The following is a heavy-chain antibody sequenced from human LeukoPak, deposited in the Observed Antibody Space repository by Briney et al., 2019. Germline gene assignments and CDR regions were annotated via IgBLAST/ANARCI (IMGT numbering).Heavy chain of an antibody. J-gene: IGHJ5*02. CDR1: GYTFTSYD. CDR3: ARVRGYSGYDYNWFDP. D-gene: IGHD5-12*01. Sequence: ASVKVSCKASGYTFTSYDINWVRQATGQGLEWMGWMNPNSGNTGYAQKFQGRVTMTRNTSISTAYMELSSLRSEDTAVYYCARVRGYSGYDYNWFDPWGQETLVTVS. V-gene: IGHV1-8*01. CDR2: MNPNSGNT.